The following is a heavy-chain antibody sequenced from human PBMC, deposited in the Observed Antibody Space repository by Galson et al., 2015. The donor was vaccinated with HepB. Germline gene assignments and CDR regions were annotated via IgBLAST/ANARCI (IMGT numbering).Heavy chain of an antibody. Sequence: SPRHPCPSGGLAFNNAAQHRCPHTAGKGPEWVAVNWYDGSNKYYADSVKGRFTISRDNSKNTMYLQMNSLRAEDTAVYYCARKGGTAMTYYFGMDVWGQGTTVTVSS. CDR1: GLAFNNAA. CDR3: ARKGGTAMTYYFGMDV. D-gene: IGHD5-18*01. V-gene: IGHV3-33*01. J-gene: IGHJ6*02. CDR2: NWYDGSNK.